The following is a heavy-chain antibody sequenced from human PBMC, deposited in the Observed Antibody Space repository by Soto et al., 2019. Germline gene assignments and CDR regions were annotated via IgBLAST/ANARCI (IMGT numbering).Heavy chain of an antibody. V-gene: IGHV6-1*01. CDR1: GDSVSSNSAA. J-gene: IGHJ5*02. CDR3: EREGGLGYCSSKSRYTSNWFDP. D-gene: IGHD2-2*02. CDR2: TYYRSKWYN. Sequence: SQTLSLTCAISGDSVSSNSAAWNWIRQSPSRGLEWLGRTYYRSKWYNDYAVSVKSRITINPDTSKNQFSLQLNSVTPEDTAVYYCEREGGLGYCSSKSRYTSNWFDPWGQGNLVTLSS.